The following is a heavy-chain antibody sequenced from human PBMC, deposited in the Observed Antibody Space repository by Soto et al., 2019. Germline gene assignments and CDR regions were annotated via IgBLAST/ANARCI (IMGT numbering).Heavy chain of an antibody. CDR3: ARARRVRYFDWLLGY. CDR2: INAGNGNT. D-gene: IGHD3-9*01. CDR1: GYTFTSYA. V-gene: IGHV1-3*01. J-gene: IGHJ4*02. Sequence: ASVKVSCKASGYTFTSYAMHWLRQSPGQRLEWMGWINAGNGNTKYSQKFQGRVTITRDTSASTAYMELSSLRSEDTAVYYCARARRVRYFDWLLGYWGQGTLVTVSS.